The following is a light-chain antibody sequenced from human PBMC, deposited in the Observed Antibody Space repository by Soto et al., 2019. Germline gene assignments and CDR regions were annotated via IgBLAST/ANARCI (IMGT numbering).Light chain of an antibody. CDR3: QQYAWSPPT. J-gene: IGKJ1*01. V-gene: IGKV3-20*01. CDR1: QSIGSTY. Sequence: EIGLTQSPGTLSLSPGERATLSCRASQSIGSTYLTWYQQRPGQAPRLLIYGASNRATGSPDRCSGSRAGTVFNLTISRLEPEDFAVYCWQQYAWSPPTFGQGTKVDFK. CDR2: GAS.